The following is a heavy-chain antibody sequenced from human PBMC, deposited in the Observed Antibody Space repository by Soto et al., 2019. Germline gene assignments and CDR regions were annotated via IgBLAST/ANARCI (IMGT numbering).Heavy chain of an antibody. CDR1: GYKVSTWHNFTSYW. CDR3: ARHAVITLGGVIVSNYFSY. J-gene: IGHJ4*02. D-gene: IGHD3-16*02. Sequence: LGESLKISCMGSGYKVSTWHNFTSYWIAWVRQMPGEGLEWMGIIYPGDSDTNYSSSFQGHVTFSVDKSISTAYLHWRGLKASDTAMYYCARHAVITLGGVIVSNYFSYWGQGTLVTVSS. CDR2: IYPGDSDT. V-gene: IGHV5-51*01.